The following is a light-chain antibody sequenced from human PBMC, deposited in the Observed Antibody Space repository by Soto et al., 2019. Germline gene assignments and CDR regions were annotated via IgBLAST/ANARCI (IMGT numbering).Light chain of an antibody. Sequence: EIVLTQSPGTLSLSPGERATLSCRASQSVSSSYLAWYQQKPGQAPRLLIYGASSRATGIPDRFSGSGSGTDFTLTISRLEPDDFAVYYCQQYGSSQWTFGQGTKVEIK. V-gene: IGKV3-20*01. CDR1: QSVSSSY. J-gene: IGKJ1*01. CDR3: QQYGSSQWT. CDR2: GAS.